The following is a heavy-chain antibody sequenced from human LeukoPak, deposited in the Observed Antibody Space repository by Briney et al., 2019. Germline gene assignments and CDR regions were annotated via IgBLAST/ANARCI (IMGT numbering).Heavy chain of an antibody. D-gene: IGHD4-17*01. J-gene: IGHJ3*02. CDR2: IYYSGST. CDR3: ARPPRVTTVTELDALDI. V-gene: IGHV4-39*01. CDR1: GGSISSSSYY. Sequence: SETLSLTCTVSGGSISSSSYYWGWIRQPPGKGLEWIGSIYYSGSTYYNPSLKSRVTISVDTSKNQFSLKLSSVTAADTAVYYCARPPRVTTVTELDALDIWGQGTMVTVSS.